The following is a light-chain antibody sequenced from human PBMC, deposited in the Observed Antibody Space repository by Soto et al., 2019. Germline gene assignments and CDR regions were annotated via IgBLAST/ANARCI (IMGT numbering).Light chain of an antibody. Sequence: DIQMTESPSSLPASVGARVTITCRASQSISSYLNWYQQKPGKAPKVLXXAASSLQSGVPSRFSGIGSGTDFTLSISSLQPEDFATYYCQQSYSGPLTFGGGTKVDIK. CDR2: AAS. CDR1: QSISSY. V-gene: IGKV1-39*01. CDR3: QQSYSGPLT. J-gene: IGKJ4*01.